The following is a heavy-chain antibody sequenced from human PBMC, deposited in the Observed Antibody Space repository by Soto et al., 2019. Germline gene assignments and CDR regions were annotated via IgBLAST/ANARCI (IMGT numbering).Heavy chain of an antibody. CDR3: AKDHVVYYYGMDV. J-gene: IGHJ6*02. CDR2: ISYDGSNK. Sequence: PGGSLRLSCAASGFTFSSYGMHWVRQAPGKGLEWVAVISYDGSNKYYADSVKGRFTISRDNSKNTLYLQMNSLRAEDTAVYYCAKDHVVYYYGMDVWGQGTTVTVSS. CDR1: GFTFSSYG. D-gene: IGHD3-10*02. V-gene: IGHV3-30*18.